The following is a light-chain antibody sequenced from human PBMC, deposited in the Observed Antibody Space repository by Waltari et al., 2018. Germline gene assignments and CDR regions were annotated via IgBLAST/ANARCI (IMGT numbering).Light chain of an antibody. Sequence: DIQMTQSPSSLSASVGDRVTNTCQASQDISRYLNWYQQKAGKAPKLLISDASNLEAGVPSRFSGGGSGTDFTFTNSSLQPEDIATYYCQQYDNLRLTFGGGTKVEIK. V-gene: IGKV1-33*01. CDR3: QQYDNLRLT. J-gene: IGKJ4*01. CDR1: QDISRY. CDR2: DAS.